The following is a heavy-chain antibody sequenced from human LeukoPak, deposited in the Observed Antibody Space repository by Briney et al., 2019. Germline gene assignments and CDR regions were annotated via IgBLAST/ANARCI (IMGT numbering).Heavy chain of an antibody. V-gene: IGHV4-30-2*05. CDR1: GGSISSGDYS. D-gene: IGHD6-13*01. CDR3: ARYSIAAAGENGYYFDY. Sequence: SETLSLTCAVSGGSISSGDYSWSWIRQPPGKGLEWILYIFRSGSTYYNPSLKSRVTISVDTSKNQFSLKLSSVTAADTAVYYCARYSIAAAGENGYYFDYWGQGTLVTVSS. J-gene: IGHJ4*02. CDR2: IFRSGST.